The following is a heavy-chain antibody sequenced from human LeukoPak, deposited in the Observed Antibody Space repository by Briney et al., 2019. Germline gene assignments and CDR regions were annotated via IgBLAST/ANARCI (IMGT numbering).Heavy chain of an antibody. CDR3: ARGVPDLDYDFWSGYPNWFDP. J-gene: IGHJ5*02. V-gene: IGHV1-2*04. CDR1: RYSFIDYY. CDR2: INPKSGGT. Sequence: ASVKVSCKASRYSFIDYYMHWVRQAPGQGLEWMGWINPKSGGTKYAQKFQGWVTMTRDTSIGTAYMELSRLRSDDTAVYYCARGVPDLDYDFWSGYPNWFDPWGQGTLVTVSS. D-gene: IGHD3-3*01.